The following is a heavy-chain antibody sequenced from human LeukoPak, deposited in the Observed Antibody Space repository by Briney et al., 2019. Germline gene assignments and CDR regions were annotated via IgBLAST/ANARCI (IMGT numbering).Heavy chain of an antibody. J-gene: IGHJ6*03. CDR3: ARVFSPMDV. CDR2: ISSSSSYI. D-gene: IGHD3-3*01. Sequence: GGSLRLSCAPSGFTFSSYSMNWVREAPGKGLEWGSYISSSSSYIYYADSVKGRFTISRDNAKNSLYLQMNSLRVEDTAVYYCARVFSPMDVWGKGTTVTVSS. V-gene: IGHV3-21*01. CDR1: GFTFSSYS.